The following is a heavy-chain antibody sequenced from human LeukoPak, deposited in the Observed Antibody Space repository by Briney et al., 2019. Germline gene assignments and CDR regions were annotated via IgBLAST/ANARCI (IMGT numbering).Heavy chain of an antibody. V-gene: IGHV3-11*06. D-gene: IGHD3-10*01. CDR1: GFTFSDYY. CDR2: ISSSSSYT. J-gene: IGHJ6*04. CDR3: AKSWFGDSYGMDV. Sequence: PGGSLRLSCAASGFTFSDYYMSWIRQAPGKGLEWVSYISSSSSYTNYADSVKGRFTISRDNTKNSLYLQMNSLRAGDTAVYYCAKSWFGDSYGMDVWGKGTTVTVSS.